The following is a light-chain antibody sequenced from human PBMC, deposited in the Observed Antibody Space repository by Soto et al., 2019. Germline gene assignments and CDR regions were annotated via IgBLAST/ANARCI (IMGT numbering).Light chain of an antibody. CDR1: QSVGSD. V-gene: IGKV3D-15*01. CDR2: DIF. J-gene: IGKJ4*01. Sequence: EIVMTQSPATLSVSPGERATLSCRASQSVGSDLAWYQQKPGQAPRLVIYDIFNRATGVPTRISGSGSGTDFTLTISSLQSEDFAVYYCQQYNSWPFTFGGGTKVELK. CDR3: QQYNSWPFT.